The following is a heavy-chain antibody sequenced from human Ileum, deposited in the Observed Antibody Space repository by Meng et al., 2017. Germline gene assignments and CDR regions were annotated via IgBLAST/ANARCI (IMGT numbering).Heavy chain of an antibody. Sequence: EGPLVGVVGELGQAVGSLSHSRGDFGLTVRCCMDHWVRKGTGKSRVWLSHINSDGTGTSYAESVGGRFTISRDNAKNTLYLQMNSLTVEDTAVYYCVRDGPNYFDQWGQGTLVTVSS. J-gene: IGHJ4*02. V-gene: IGHV3-74*01. CDR3: VRDGPNYFDQ. CDR1: GLTVRCCM. CDR2: INSDGTGT.